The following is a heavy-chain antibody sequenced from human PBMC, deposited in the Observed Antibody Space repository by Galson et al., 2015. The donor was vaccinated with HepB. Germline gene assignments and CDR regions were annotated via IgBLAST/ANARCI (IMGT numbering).Heavy chain of an antibody. CDR2: ISGIGDST. Sequence: SLRLSCAASGFTFINYAMSWVRQAPGKGLEWVSGISGIGDSTYYADSVKGRFTISRDNSKNTLYLQMNSLRAEDTAVYYCAKVTNYDFWSDYYRTIDYWGQGTLVAVSS. V-gene: IGHV3-23*01. D-gene: IGHD3-3*01. CDR1: GFTFINYA. CDR3: AKVTNYDFWSDYYRTIDY. J-gene: IGHJ4*02.